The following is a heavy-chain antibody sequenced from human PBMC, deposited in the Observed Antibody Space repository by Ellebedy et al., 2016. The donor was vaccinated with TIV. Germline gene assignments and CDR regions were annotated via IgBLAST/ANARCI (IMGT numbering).Heavy chain of an antibody. CDR3: ARAPRYTYYDILTGYGETYGMDV. CDR2: ISSSSSTK. J-gene: IGHJ6*02. CDR1: GFTFSSYS. D-gene: IGHD3-9*01. V-gene: IGHV3-48*04. Sequence: GESLKISXAASGFTFSSYSMNCVRQAPGKGLEWVSYISSSSSTKYYADSVKGRFTISRDNAKNSLYLQMNSLRAEDTAVYYCARAPRYTYYDILTGYGETYGMDVWGQGTTVTVSS.